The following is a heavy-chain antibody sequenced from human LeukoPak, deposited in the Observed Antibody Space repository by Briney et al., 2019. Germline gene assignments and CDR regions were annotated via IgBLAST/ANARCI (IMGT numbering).Heavy chain of an antibody. V-gene: IGHV3-23*01. CDR1: GFTFSSYA. D-gene: IGHD3-22*01. J-gene: IGHJ5*02. Sequence: PGGSLRLSCAASGFTFSSYAMSSVRQAPGEGLEWVSAISGSGGSTYYADSVKGRFTISRDTSKNTLYLQMNSLRAEDTAVYYCAKAGDSCWSDPWGQGTLVTVSS. CDR3: AKAGDSCWSDP. CDR2: ISGSGGST.